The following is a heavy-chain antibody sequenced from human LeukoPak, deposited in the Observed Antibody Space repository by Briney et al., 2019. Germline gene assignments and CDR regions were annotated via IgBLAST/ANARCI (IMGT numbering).Heavy chain of an antibody. CDR1: GGTFSSYA. CDR2: IIPIFGTA. CDR3: ARGLRYCTNGVCYGSFDY. D-gene: IGHD2-8*01. V-gene: IGHV1-69*05. J-gene: IGHJ4*02. Sequence: SVKVSCKASGGTFSSYAISWVRQAPGQGLEWMGRIIPIFGTANYAQKFQGRVTITTDESTSTAYMELSSLRSEDTAVYYCARGLRYCTNGVCYGSFDYWGQGTLVTVSS.